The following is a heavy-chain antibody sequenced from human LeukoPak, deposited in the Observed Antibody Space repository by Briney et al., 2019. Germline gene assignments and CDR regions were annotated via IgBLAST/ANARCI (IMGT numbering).Heavy chain of an antibody. D-gene: IGHD3-22*01. V-gene: IGHV3-15*01. J-gene: IGHJ4*02. CDR2: IKSKVDGGTT. CDR1: GFTFSNAW. CDR3: STGGYYEDY. Sequence: PGGSLRLSCAGSGFTFSNAWMNWVRQAPGKGLEWVGRIKSKVDGGTTDYAAPVKGRFTISRDDPKNTVYLQMNSLKTEDTALYYCSTGGYYEDYWGQGTLVTVSS.